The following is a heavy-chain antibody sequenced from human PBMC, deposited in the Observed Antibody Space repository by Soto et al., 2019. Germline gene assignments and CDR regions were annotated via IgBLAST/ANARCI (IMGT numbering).Heavy chain of an antibody. CDR2: ISSSSRAT. CDR3: ARDGNGYDLTFDY. V-gene: IGHV3-48*02. CDR1: GFTFRTYD. Sequence: GALRLSCAASGFTFRTYDMNWVRQAPGEGLEWVSHISSSSRATYYADSVKGRFTVSRDNAKNSLFLQMNRLRDEDTAVYYCARDGNGYDLTFDYWGLGTLVTVSS. D-gene: IGHD5-12*01. J-gene: IGHJ4*02.